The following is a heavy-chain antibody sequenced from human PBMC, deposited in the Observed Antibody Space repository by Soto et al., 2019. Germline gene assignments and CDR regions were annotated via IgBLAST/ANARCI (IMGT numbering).Heavy chain of an antibody. Sequence: QVQLQESGPGLIQPSQTLSLTCTVSGGSITSGTSYWNWVRQHPTKGLGWIGYIYYTGRTYYNPSLKSRLTLSLDTSKSQFSLNLRSVTDADTAVYYCAKARSCTSCYGGGIFDIWGPGTMVSVSS. CDR3: AKARSCTSCYGGGIFDI. V-gene: IGHV4-31*03. CDR2: IYYTGRT. J-gene: IGHJ3*02. CDR1: GGSITSGTSY. D-gene: IGHD2-2*01.